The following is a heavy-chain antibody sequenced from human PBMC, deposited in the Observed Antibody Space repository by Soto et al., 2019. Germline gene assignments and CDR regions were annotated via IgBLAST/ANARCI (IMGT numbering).Heavy chain of an antibody. CDR2: IYYSGST. D-gene: IGHD3-3*01. V-gene: IGHV4-59*01. J-gene: IGHJ5*02. CDR3: AREDYDFWSGYYTGLRWFDP. Sequence: SETLSLTCTVSGGSISSYYWSWIRQPPGKGLEWIGYIYYSGSTNYNPSLKSRVTISVDTSKNQFSLKLSSVTAADTAVYYCAREDYDFWSGYYTGLRWFDPWGQGTLVTVS. CDR1: GGSISSYY.